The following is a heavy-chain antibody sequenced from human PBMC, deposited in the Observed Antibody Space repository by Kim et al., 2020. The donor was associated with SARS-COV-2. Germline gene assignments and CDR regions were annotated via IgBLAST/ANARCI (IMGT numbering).Heavy chain of an antibody. D-gene: IGHD5-12*01. CDR3: ARHKNYGGYVPANSNWFDP. V-gene: IGHV4-39*01. CDR1: GGSIRSSSYY. J-gene: IGHJ5*02. CDR2: IYYSGST. Sequence: SETLSLTCTVSGGSIRSSSYYWGWIRQPPGKGLEWIGSIYYSGSTYYNPSLKSRVTISVDTSKNQFSLKLSSVTAADTAVYYCARHKNYGGYVPANSNWFDPWGQGTLVTVSS.